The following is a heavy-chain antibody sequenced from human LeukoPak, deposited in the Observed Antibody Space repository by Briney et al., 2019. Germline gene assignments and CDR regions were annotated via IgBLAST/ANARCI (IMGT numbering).Heavy chain of an antibody. D-gene: IGHD3-10*01. V-gene: IGHV3-74*01. CDR2: INSDGSST. J-gene: IGHJ4*02. CDR1: GFTFSSYW. Sequence: GGSLRLSCAASGFTFSSYWMHWVRQAPGKGLLWVSRINSDGSSTSYADSVKGRFTISRDNSKNTLYLQMNSLRAEDTAVYYCARYYYGSGSYFYYFDYWGQGTLVTVSS. CDR3: ARYYYGSGSYFYYFDY.